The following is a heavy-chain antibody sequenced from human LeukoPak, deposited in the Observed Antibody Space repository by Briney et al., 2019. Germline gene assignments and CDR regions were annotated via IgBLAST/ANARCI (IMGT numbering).Heavy chain of an antibody. CDR2: IYYSGNT. CDR3: ARDEGSAYPFDY. CDR1: GGSISSSSYY. V-gene: IGHV4-39*07. J-gene: IGHJ4*02. D-gene: IGHD3-22*01. Sequence: SETLSLTCTVSGGSISSSSYYWGWIRQPPGKGLEWIGSIYYSGNTYYNPSLKSRVTISVDTSKNQFSLNLNSVTAADTAVYFCARDEGSAYPFDYWGQGTLVTVSS.